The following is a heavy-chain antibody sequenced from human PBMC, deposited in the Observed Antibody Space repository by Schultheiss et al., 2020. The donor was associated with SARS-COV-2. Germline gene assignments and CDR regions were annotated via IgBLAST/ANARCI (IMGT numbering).Heavy chain of an antibody. J-gene: IGHJ4*02. CDR2: ISSSSSYI. D-gene: IGHD6-6*01. CDR1: GFTFDDYA. Sequence: GGSLRLSCAASGFTFDDYAMSWVRQAPGKGLEWVSSISSSSSYIYYADSVKGRFTISRDNAKNSLYLQMNSLRAEDTAVYYCARDSARRFDYWGQGTLVTVSS. CDR3: ARDSARRFDY. V-gene: IGHV3-21*04.